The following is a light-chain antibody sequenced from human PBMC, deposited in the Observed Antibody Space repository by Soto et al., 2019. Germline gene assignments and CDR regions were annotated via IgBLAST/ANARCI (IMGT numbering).Light chain of an antibody. V-gene: IGKV3-15*01. CDR1: QSVSDN. CDR2: GTS. CDR3: QQYNNWPLT. J-gene: IGKJ4*01. Sequence: EVVMTQSPTTLSVSLGERATLSCRASQSVSDNVAWYQQKPGQAPRLLISGTSSRGTGVPDRFGASGSGTDFTLTISGLQATDVAVDYWQQYNNWPLTFGGGSKVE.